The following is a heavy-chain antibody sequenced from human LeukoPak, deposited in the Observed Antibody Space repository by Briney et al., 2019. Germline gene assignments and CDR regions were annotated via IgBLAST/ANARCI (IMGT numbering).Heavy chain of an antibody. CDR2: IIPIFGIA. V-gene: IGHV1-69*04. Sequence: SVKVSCKASGGTFSSYAISWVRQAPGQGLEWMGRIIPIFGIANYAQKFQGRVTITADKSTSTAYLELSSLRSEDTAVYYCAREDILTGYINWFDPWGQGTLVTVSS. CDR1: GGTFSSYA. CDR3: AREDILTGYINWFDP. J-gene: IGHJ5*02. D-gene: IGHD3-9*01.